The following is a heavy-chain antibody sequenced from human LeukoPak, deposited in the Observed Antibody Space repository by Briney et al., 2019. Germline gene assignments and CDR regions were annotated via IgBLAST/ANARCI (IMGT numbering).Heavy chain of an antibody. CDR2: IIPIFGTA. CDR1: GGTFSSYA. Sequence: SVKVSCKASGGTFSSYAISWVRQAPGQGLEWMGRIIPIFGTANYAQKLQGRVTITTDESTSTAYMELSSLRSEDTAVYYCAVYSSSSRAFDIWGQGTMVTVSS. CDR3: AVYSSSSRAFDI. V-gene: IGHV1-69*05. J-gene: IGHJ3*02. D-gene: IGHD6-13*01.